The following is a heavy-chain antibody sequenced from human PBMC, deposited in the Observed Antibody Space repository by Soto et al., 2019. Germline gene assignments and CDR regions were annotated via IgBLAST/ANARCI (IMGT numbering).Heavy chain of an antibody. CDR1: GFTFSSYA. CDR3: ARDGYGEFGEDYYYGMDV. Sequence: GGSLRLSCAASGFTFSSYAMHWVRQAPGKGLEWVAVISYDGSNKYYADSVKGRFTISRDNSKNTLYLQMNSLRAEDTAVYYCARDGYGEFGEDYYYGMDVWGQGTTVTVSS. J-gene: IGHJ6*02. D-gene: IGHD4-17*01. V-gene: IGHV3-30-3*01. CDR2: ISYDGSNK.